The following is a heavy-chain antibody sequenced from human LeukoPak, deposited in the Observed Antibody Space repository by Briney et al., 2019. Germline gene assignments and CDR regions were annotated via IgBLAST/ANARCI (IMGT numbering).Heavy chain of an antibody. CDR2: IIPIFGTA. CDR1: GGTFSSYA. D-gene: IGHD1-1*01. CDR3: ARDLEPKGYYYMDV. J-gene: IGHJ6*03. Sequence: ASVKVSCKASGGTFSSYAISWVRQAPGQGLEWMGGIIPIFGTANYAQKFRGRVTITADESTSTAYMELSSLRSEDTAVYYCARDLEPKGYYYMDVWGKGTTVTISS. V-gene: IGHV1-69*13.